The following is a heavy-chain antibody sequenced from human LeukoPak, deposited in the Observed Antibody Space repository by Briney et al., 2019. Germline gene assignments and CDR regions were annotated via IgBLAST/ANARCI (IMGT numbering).Heavy chain of an antibody. CDR3: ARGTGYPLIG. CDR1: GASFSGYY. V-gene: IGHV4-34*01. J-gene: IGHJ4*02. D-gene: IGHD3-22*01. CDR2: INHSGST. Sequence: SETLSLTCAVYGASFSGYYWSWIRQPPGKGLEWIGEINHSGSTNYNPSLKSRVTISVDTSQNQFSLKLSSVTAADTAVYYCARGTGYPLIGWGQGTLVTVSS.